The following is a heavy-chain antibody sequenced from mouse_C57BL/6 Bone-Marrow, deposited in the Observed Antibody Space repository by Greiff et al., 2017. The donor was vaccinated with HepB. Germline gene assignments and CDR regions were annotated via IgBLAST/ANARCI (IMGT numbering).Heavy chain of an antibody. Sequence: VKLMESGPGLVQPSQSLSITCTVSGFSLTSYGVHWVRQSPGKGLEWLGVIWRGGSTDYNAAFISRLSISKDNSKSQVFFKMNSLQADDTAIYYCARNDGLLRAMDYWGQGTSVTVSS. V-gene: IGHV2-2*01. J-gene: IGHJ4*01. CDR2: IWRGGST. CDR3: ARNDGLLRAMDY. CDR1: GFSLTSYG. D-gene: IGHD2-3*01.